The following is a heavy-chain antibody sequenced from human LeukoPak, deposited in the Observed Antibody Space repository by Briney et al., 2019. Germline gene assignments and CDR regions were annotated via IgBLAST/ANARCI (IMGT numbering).Heavy chain of an antibody. D-gene: IGHD3-10*01. Sequence: PGGSLRLSCAASGFTFSSFAMSWVRQTPGKGLEWVSAISGSGGRTFYADSVKGRFTISRDNSKNTLYLQINSLRAEDTAVYYCVKDSYSGSESYGILDSRGQGTLVTVSS. J-gene: IGHJ4*02. CDR3: VKDSYSGSESYGILDS. CDR2: ISGSGGRT. V-gene: IGHV3-23*01. CDR1: GFTFSSFA.